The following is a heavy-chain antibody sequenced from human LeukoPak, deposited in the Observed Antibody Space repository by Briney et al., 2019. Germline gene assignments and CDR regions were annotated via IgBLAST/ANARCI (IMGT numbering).Heavy chain of an antibody. Sequence: GESLKISCKGSGYSFTSYWIGWVRQMPGKGLEWMGIIYPGDSDTRYSPSFQGQVTISADKSISTAYLQWSSLKASDTAMYYCASLVVGATNGGLYLDYCGQGTLVTVSS. CDR3: ASLVVGATNGGLYLDY. CDR2: IYPGDSDT. CDR1: GYSFTSYW. D-gene: IGHD1-26*01. V-gene: IGHV5-51*01. J-gene: IGHJ4*02.